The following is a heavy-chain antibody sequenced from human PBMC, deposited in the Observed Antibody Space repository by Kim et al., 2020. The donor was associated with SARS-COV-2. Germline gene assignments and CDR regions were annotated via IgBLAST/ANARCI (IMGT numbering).Heavy chain of an antibody. CDR3: ANAYGSGGTGRDY. D-gene: IGHD6-19*01. CDR2: IISRGGVT. V-gene: IGHV3-23*01. J-gene: IGHJ4*02. CDR1: GFTFSNYA. Sequence: GGSLRLSCATSGFTFSNYAMSWVRQAPGKGLEWVSTIISRGGVTYYTDSVKGRFTISRDNSKNTLDLQMNSLRVEDTALYYCANAYGSGGTGRDYWGQGTLVTVSS.